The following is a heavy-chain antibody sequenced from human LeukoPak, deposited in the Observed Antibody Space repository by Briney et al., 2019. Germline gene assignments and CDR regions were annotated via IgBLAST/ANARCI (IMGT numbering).Heavy chain of an antibody. V-gene: IGHV1-8*02. J-gene: IGHJ5*02. CDR2: MNPNSGNT. CDR1: GYTFTSYY. Sequence: ASVKVSCKASGYTFTSYYMHWVRQAPGQGLEWMGWMNPNSGNTGYAQKFQGRVTMTRNTSISTAYMELSSLRSEDTAVYYCAREGVYCSSTSCYGFGWFDPWGQGTLATVSS. CDR3: AREGVYCSSTSCYGFGWFDP. D-gene: IGHD2-2*01.